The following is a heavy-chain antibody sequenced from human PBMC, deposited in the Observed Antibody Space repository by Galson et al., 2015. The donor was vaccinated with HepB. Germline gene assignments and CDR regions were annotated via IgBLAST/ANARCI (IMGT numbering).Heavy chain of an antibody. Sequence: ETLSLTCTVYGGSFSDYHWNWIRQPPGKGLEWIGEINHSEGTHYSPSLKSRLTISVDTSKNQFSLKLTSVTAADTAVYYCARGLSGSNVVLPAAKRKHYYYMDVWGKGTTVIVSS. V-gene: IGHV4-34*01. D-gene: IGHD2-2*01. CDR2: INHSEGT. CDR3: ARGLSGSNVVLPAAKRKHYYYMDV. CDR1: GGSFSDYH. J-gene: IGHJ6*03.